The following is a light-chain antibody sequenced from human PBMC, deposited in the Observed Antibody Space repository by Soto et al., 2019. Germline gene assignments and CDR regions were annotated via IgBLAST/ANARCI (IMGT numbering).Light chain of an antibody. J-gene: IGKJ1*01. CDR2: GAS. CDR3: QQYNNCPPWT. CDR1: QSVSSN. V-gene: IGKV3-15*01. Sequence: EIVMTQSPATLSVSPGERATLSCRASQSVSSNLAWYQQKPGQAPRLLIYGASTRATGIPARFSGSGSGTEFTLTISSLQSEYFAVYCCQQYNNCPPWTVGQGTKVEIK.